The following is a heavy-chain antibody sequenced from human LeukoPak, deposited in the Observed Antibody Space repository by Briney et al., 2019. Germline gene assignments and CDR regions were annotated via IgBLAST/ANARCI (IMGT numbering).Heavy chain of an antibody. D-gene: IGHD2-2*01. CDR2: IIPIFGTA. V-gene: IGHV1-69*05. CDR3: ARSLSDCSSTSCYVGYNWFDP. Sequence: SVKVSCKASGGTFSSYAISWVRQAPGQGLEWMGRIIPIFGTANYAQKFQGRVTITTDESTSTAYMELSSLRSEDTAVYYCARSLSDCSSTSCYVGYNWFDPWGQGTLVTVSS. CDR1: GGTFSSYA. J-gene: IGHJ5*02.